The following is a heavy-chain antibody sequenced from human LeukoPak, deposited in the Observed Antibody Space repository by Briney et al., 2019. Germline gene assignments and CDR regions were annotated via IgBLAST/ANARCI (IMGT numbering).Heavy chain of an antibody. CDR2: IGGSGDST. CDR3: VKEGPGGGGYFDD. CDR1: GFTFSSYI. V-gene: IGHV3-23*01. J-gene: IGHJ4*02. Sequence: GGSLRLSCAASGFTFSSYIMSWVRQAPGKGLEWVSLIGGSGDSTYYADSVKGRFTISRDNSKNTLYLRMKSLRADDTAVYYCVKEGPGGGGYFDDWGQGTLVTVSS. D-gene: IGHD3-16*01.